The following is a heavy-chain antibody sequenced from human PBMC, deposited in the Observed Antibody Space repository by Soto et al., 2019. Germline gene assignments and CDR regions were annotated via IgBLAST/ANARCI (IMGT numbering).Heavy chain of an antibody. V-gene: IGHV1-18*04. J-gene: IGHJ6*02. CDR2: LSAYNGNT. CDR3: ARRGPYYDSSGFLWDGMDV. D-gene: IGHD3-22*01. Sequence: QVQLVQSGAEVKKPGASVKVSCKASGYTFTSYGISWVRQAPGQGLEWMGWLSAYNGNTNYAQKLQGRVTMTTDTSTSTAYMELRSLRSDDTAVYYCARRGPYYDSSGFLWDGMDVWGQGTTVTVSS. CDR1: GYTFTSYG.